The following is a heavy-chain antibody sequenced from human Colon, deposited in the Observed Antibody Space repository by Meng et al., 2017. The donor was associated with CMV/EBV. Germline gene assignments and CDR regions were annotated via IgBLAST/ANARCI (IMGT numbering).Heavy chain of an antibody. CDR2: INPNSGGT. Sequence: GESLKISCKASGYTFTGYYMHWVRQAPGQGLEWMGWINPNSGGTNYAQKFQGRVTMTRDTSISTAYMELSRLRSDDTAVYYCARGRSGSNWNYDGWGQGTLVTVSS. CDR1: GYTFTGYY. D-gene: IGHD1-7*01. J-gene: IGHJ4*02. CDR3: ARGRSGSNWNYDG. V-gene: IGHV1-2*02.